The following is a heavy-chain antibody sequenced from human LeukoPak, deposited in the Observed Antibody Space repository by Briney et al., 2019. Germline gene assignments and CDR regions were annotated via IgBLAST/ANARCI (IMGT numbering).Heavy chain of an antibody. J-gene: IGHJ6*03. CDR2: ISSSGSTI. CDR3: ARAKGPYYYYMDV. Sequence: PGGSLRLSCAASGFTFSSYEMNWVRQAPGKGLEWVSYISSSGSTIYYADSVKGRFTISRDNAKDSLYLQMNSLRAEDTAVYYCARAKGPYYYYMDVWGKGTTVTISS. V-gene: IGHV3-48*03. CDR1: GFTFSSYE.